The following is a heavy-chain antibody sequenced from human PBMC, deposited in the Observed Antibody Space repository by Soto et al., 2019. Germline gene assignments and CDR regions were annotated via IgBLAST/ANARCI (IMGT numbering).Heavy chain of an antibody. Sequence: ASVKVSCKVSGYTLTELSMHCVRQAPGKGLEWMGGFDPEDGETIYAQKFQGRVTMTEDTSTDTAYMELSSLRSEDTAVYYCATSVAVAGMGAFDIWGQGTMVTVSS. J-gene: IGHJ3*02. V-gene: IGHV1-24*01. CDR1: GYTLTELS. CDR2: FDPEDGET. CDR3: ATSVAVAGMGAFDI. D-gene: IGHD6-19*01.